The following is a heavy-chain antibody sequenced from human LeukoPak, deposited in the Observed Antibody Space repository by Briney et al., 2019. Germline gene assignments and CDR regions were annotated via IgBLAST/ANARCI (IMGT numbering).Heavy chain of an antibody. CDR3: AIHHSSSWYYFDY. CDR1: GYSFTSYW. CDR2: IYPGDSDT. Sequence: GESLKISCKGSGYSFTSYWIGWVRQMPGKGLEWMGIIYPGDSDTRYSPSFQGQVTISADKSISTAYLQWSSLKASDTAMYYCAIHHSSSWYYFDYWGQGTLVTVSS. V-gene: IGHV5-51*01. J-gene: IGHJ4*02. D-gene: IGHD6-13*01.